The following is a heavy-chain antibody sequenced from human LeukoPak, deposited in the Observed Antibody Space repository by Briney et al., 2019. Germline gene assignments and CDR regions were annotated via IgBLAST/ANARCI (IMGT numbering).Heavy chain of an antibody. CDR1: GYTFTGYY. V-gene: IGHV1-2*02. CDR2: INPNSGGT. Sequence: ASVKVSCKASGYTFTGYYIHWVRQAPGQGLEWMGWINPNSGGTSFAQNFQGRVTMTRDTSISTAYMELSRLRSDDTAVYYCARAGIAVGYNWFDPWGQGTLVTVSS. CDR3: ARAGIAVGYNWFDP. J-gene: IGHJ5*02. D-gene: IGHD6-19*01.